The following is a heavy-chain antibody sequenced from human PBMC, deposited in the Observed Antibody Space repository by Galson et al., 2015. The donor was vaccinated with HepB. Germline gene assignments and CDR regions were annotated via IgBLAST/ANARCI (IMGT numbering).Heavy chain of an antibody. CDR2: IDRGSSTI. CDR3: VSSLTELVWFGEFLPK. J-gene: IGHJ4*02. Sequence: SLRLSCAASGFTFSSYSMNWVRQAPGKGLEWVSYIDRGSSTIYYADFVMGRFTTSRDNAKNSLYLQMNSLRDEDTAVYYCVSSLTELVWFGEFLPKWGQGTLVTVSS. V-gene: IGHV3-48*02. D-gene: IGHD3-10*01. CDR1: GFTFSSYS.